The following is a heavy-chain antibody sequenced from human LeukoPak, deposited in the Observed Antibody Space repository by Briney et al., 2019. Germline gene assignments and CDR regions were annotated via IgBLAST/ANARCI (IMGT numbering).Heavy chain of an antibody. Sequence: TSETLSLTCSVSGGSISFSNSYWGWIRQPPGKGLEWIGSTYYSGSDYYSPSLKSRATLSVDTSANQFSLRLTSLTAADTAVYYCARHKFAGARLRVGYFDPWGQGTLVTVSS. D-gene: IGHD2-21*01. CDR1: GGSISFSNSY. CDR2: TYYSGSD. CDR3: ARHKFAGARLRVGYFDP. V-gene: IGHV4-39*07. J-gene: IGHJ5*02.